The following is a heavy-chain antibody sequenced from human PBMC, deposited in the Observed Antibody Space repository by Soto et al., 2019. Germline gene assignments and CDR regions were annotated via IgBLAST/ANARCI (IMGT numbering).Heavy chain of an antibody. J-gene: IGHJ5*02. V-gene: IGHV1-2*02. Sequence: ASVKASCKASGYTFTGYYIHWVRQAPGQGLEWMGWINPNSGDTNLAQKFQGRVTMTRDTSISTTYMELSRLASDDTAAYFCARGIVVRGQGWFGPWGQGTLVTVSS. CDR1: GYTFTGYY. CDR3: ARGIVVRGQGWFGP. D-gene: IGHD2-15*01. CDR2: INPNSGDT.